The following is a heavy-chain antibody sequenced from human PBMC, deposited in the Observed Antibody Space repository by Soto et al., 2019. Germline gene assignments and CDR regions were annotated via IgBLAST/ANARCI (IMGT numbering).Heavy chain of an antibody. V-gene: IGHV3-33*01. CDR1: GFTFSSYG. CDR3: ARDRTTEGSAPLDY. D-gene: IGHD1-1*01. CDR2: IWYDGSNK. Sequence: QPGGSLRLSCAASGFTFSSYGMHWVRQAPGKGLEWVAVIWYDGSNKYYADSVKGRFTISRDNSKNTLYLQMNSLRAEDTAVYYCARDRTTEGSAPLDYWGQGTLVTVSS. J-gene: IGHJ4*02.